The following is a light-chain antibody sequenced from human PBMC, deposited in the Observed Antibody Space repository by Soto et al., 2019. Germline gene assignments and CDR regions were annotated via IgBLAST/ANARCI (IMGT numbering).Light chain of an antibody. CDR2: LGS. J-gene: IGKJ2*01. CDR1: QTLLHSNGYNY. Sequence: DIAMTQSPLSLPVTPGEPASISCRSSQTLLHSNGYNYLDWYLQKPGQSPQLLIYLGSNRASGVPDRFSGSGSGTDFTLKISRVEAEYVGVFYCMQGLRPMYTFGQGTKLEIK. CDR3: MQGLRPMYT. V-gene: IGKV2-28*01.